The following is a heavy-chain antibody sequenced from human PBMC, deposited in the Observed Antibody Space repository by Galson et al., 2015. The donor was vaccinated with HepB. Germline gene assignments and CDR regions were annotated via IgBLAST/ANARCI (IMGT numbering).Heavy chain of an antibody. CDR2: IKSKTDGGTT. CDR1: GFTFSNAW. J-gene: IGHJ6*02. V-gene: IGHV3-15*01. D-gene: IGHD2-2*01. CDR3: TTGVVPAAMPDGYYYYGMDV. Sequence: LRLSCAASGFTFSNAWMSWVRQAPGKGLEWVGRIKSKTDGGTTDYAAPVTGRFTIPRDDSKNTLYLQMNSLKTEDTAVYYCTTGVVPAAMPDGYYYYGMDVWGQGTTVTVSS.